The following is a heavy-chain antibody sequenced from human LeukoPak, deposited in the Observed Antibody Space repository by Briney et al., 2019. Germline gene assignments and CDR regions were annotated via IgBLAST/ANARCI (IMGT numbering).Heavy chain of an antibody. CDR1: GGSLSVYF. D-gene: IGHD3-3*01. Sequence: SETLSLTCSVSGGSLSVYFWTWIRQPPGKGLEWIGEVNHIGRTNYNPSLKSRGTISLDMSKSQFSLSLTSVAAADTAVYYCARGYEGYLDYWGQGTPVTVSS. J-gene: IGHJ4*02. CDR2: VNHIGRT. CDR3: ARGYEGYLDY. V-gene: IGHV4-34*01.